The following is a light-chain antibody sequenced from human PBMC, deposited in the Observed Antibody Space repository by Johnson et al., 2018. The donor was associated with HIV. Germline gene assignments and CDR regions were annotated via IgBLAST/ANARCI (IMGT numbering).Light chain of an antibody. J-gene: IGLJ1*01. V-gene: IGLV1-51*01. CDR3: GTWDSSLSAYV. Sequence: QSVLTQPPSVSAAPGQKVTISCSGSSSNIGNNYVSWYQHLPGTAPKLLIYDNNKRPSGIPDRFSGSKSGTSATLGITGLQTGDEADYYCGTWDSSLSAYVIGTGTKVTVL. CDR2: DNN. CDR1: SSNIGNNY.